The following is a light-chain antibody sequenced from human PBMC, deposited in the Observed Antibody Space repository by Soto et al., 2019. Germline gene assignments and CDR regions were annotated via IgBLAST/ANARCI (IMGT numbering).Light chain of an antibody. CDR2: DAS. CDR3: QQYNNWPRT. CDR1: QSIGSH. Sequence: EVVLTQSPGTLSLSPGERATLSCRARQSIGSHLAWYQQQPGQAPRLLIHDASSRATGIPARFSGSGSGTEFTLTISSLQSEDFAVYYCQQYNNWPRTFGQGTKVDIK. J-gene: IGKJ1*01. V-gene: IGKV3D-15*01.